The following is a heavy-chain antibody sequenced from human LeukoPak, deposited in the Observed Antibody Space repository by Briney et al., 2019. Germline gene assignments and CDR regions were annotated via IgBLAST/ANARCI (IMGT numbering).Heavy chain of an antibody. CDR1: GGSVSSGSYY. V-gene: IGHV4-61*01. CDR3: ARELTISGVATYGMDV. Sequence: PSETLSLTCTVSGGSVSSGSYYWSWIRQPPGKGLEWIGYIYYSGSTNYNPSLKSRVTISVDTSKNQFSLKLSSVTAADTAVYYCARELTISGVATYGMDVWGQGTTVTVSS. J-gene: IGHJ6*02. D-gene: IGHD3-3*01. CDR2: IYYSGST.